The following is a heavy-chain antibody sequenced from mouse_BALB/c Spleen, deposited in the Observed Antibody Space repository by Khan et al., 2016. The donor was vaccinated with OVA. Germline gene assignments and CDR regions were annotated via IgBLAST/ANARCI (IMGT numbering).Heavy chain of an antibody. D-gene: IGHD2-13*01. V-gene: IGHV5-4*02. J-gene: IGHJ3*01. CDR2: ISDGGSYT. Sequence: EVELVESGGGLVKPGGSLTLSCAASGFTFSDYYMYWVRQTPEKRLEWVATISDGGSYTYYPDSVKGRFTISRDDAENHLYLQMNSLNAEDAAIYYCVRVYYGDPFAYWGQGTLVTVSA. CDR1: GFTFSDYY. CDR3: VRVYYGDPFAY.